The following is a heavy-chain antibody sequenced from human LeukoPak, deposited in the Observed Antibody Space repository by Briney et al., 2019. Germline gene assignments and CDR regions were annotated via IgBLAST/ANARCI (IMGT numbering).Heavy chain of an antibody. CDR3: ARRSVEYGPCDY. CDR1: GGSISGYY. D-gene: IGHD2-8*02. J-gene: IGHJ4*02. CDR2: IYYSGST. V-gene: IGHV4-59*01. Sequence: KPSETLSLTCTVSGGSISGYYWSWVRQPPGKGLEWIGYIYYSGSTNYNPSLKSRVTISTDTSKNQFSLKLSSVTAAGTAVYYCARRSVEYGPCDYWGQGTLVTVSS.